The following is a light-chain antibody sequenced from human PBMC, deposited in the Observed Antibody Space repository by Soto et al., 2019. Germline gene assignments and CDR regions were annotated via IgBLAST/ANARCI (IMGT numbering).Light chain of an antibody. CDR1: QSVSNN. CDR2: GSS. CDR3: QQHNNWPPIT. Sequence: EIVMTQSPAPLALSPGERGTPSCRASQSVSNNLVWYQQKPGQAPRLLMYGSSIRATGIPARFSGSGSGTEFTLTISSLQSEDFAVYYCQQHNNWPPITFGQGTRLEIK. J-gene: IGKJ5*01. V-gene: IGKV3-15*01.